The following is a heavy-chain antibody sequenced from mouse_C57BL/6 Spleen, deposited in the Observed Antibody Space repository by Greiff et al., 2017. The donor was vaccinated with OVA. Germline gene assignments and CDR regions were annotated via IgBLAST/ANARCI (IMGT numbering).Heavy chain of an antibody. CDR2: IYPGDGDT. Sequence: VQLQQSGPELVKPGASVKISCKASGYAFSSSWMNWVKQRPGKGLEWIGRIYPGDGDTNYNGKFKGKATLTADKSSSTAYMQLSSLTSEDSAFYFCARERPPDPMDYWGQGTSVTVSS. CDR1: GYAFSSSW. CDR3: ARERPPDPMDY. V-gene: IGHV1-82*01. J-gene: IGHJ4*01.